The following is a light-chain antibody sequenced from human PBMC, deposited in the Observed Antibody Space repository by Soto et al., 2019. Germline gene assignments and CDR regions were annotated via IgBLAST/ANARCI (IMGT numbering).Light chain of an antibody. J-gene: IGLJ1*01. V-gene: IGLV2-14*02. Sequence: QSALTQPASVSGSPGQSITISCTGTSSDVGSYNLVSWYQQHPGKAPKLMIYEVSNRPSGVSNSFSGSKSGNTASLTISGRQAEDEADYYCSSYTSRSTLYVFGPGTKLTVL. CDR3: SSYTSRSTLYV. CDR2: EVS. CDR1: SSDVGSYNL.